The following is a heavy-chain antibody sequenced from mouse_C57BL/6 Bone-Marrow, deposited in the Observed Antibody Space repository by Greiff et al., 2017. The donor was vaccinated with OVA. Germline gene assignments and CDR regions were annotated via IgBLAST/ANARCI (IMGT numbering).Heavy chain of an antibody. D-gene: IGHD2-3*01. Sequence: EVHLVESGGGLVQPKGSLKLSCAASGFSFNTYAMNWVRQAPGKGLEWVARIRSKSNNYATYYADSVKDRFTISRDDSESMLYLQMNNLKTEDTAMYDGVRARFYDGYFAWFAYWGQGTLVTVSA. J-gene: IGHJ3*01. CDR3: VRARFYDGYFAWFAY. CDR2: IRSKSNNYAT. CDR1: GFSFNTYA. V-gene: IGHV10-1*01.